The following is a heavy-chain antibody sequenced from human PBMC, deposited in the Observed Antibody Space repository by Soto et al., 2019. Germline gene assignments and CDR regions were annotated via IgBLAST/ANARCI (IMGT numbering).Heavy chain of an antibody. J-gene: IGHJ6*03. CDR1: GFTFSSYG. V-gene: IGHV3-33*01. CDR2: IWYDGSNK. CDR3: ARDNGPGEDYFYFLDG. Sequence: PGGSLRLSCAASGFTFSSYGMHWVRQAPGKGLEWVAVIWYDGSNKYYADSVKGRFTISRDNSKNTLYLQMNSLRAEDTAVYYCARDNGPGEDYFYFLDGLGKGTTVTGSS. D-gene: IGHD3-10*01.